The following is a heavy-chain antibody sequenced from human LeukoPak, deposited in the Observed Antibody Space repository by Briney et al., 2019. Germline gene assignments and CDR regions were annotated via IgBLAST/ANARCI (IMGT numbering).Heavy chain of an antibody. Sequence: GGSLRLSCAASGVTFSSYSMNWVRQAPGKGLEWVSYISYTGTIYYADSVKGRFTISRDNAKNSLYLHMNSLRAEDTALYYCTRDPRALDYWGQGTLVTVSS. J-gene: IGHJ4*02. CDR2: ISYTGTI. CDR3: TRDPRALDY. CDR1: GVTFSSYS. V-gene: IGHV3-48*01.